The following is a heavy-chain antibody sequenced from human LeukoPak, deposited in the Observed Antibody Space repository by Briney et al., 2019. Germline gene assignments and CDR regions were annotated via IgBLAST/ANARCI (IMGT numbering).Heavy chain of an antibody. Sequence: GGSLRLSCAASGFTFSSYAMSWVRQAPGKGLEWVSAISGSGGSTYYADSVKGRFTISRDNSKNTLYLQMNSLRAEDTAVYYCAKDRGFTMIVVVSPEYFDYWGQGTLVTVSS. CDR1: GFTFSSYA. V-gene: IGHV3-23*01. CDR3: AKDRGFTMIVVVSPEYFDY. D-gene: IGHD3-22*01. J-gene: IGHJ4*02. CDR2: ISGSGGST.